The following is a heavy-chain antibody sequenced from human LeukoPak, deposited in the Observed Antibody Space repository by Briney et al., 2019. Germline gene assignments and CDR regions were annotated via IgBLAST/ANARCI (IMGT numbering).Heavy chain of an antibody. Sequence: GGSLRLSCAVSGFTVSSNYMNWVRQAPGKGLEWVSGTSGSGGSTYYADSVKGRFTMSRDNSKNTLYLQMNSLRAEDTAVYYCAKRIAAAVRSGAFDMWGQGTMVTVSS. CDR3: AKRIAAAVRSGAFDM. CDR1: GFTVSSNY. J-gene: IGHJ3*02. D-gene: IGHD6-13*01. CDR2: TSGSGGST. V-gene: IGHV3-23*01.